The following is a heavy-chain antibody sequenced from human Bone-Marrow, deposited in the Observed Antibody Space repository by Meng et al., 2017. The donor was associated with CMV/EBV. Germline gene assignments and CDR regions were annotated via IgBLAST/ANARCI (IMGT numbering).Heavy chain of an antibody. V-gene: IGHV1-46*01. CDR2: INPSGGST. CDR1: GYTFTSYY. CDR3: ARELDTTGTVSPLTV. D-gene: IGHD1-1*01. J-gene: IGHJ6*02. Sequence: ASLKVSCKASGYTFTSYYMHWVRQAPGQGLEWMGIINPSGGSTSYAQKFQGRVTMTRDTSTSTVYMELSRLRSEDTAVYYCARELDTTGTVSPLTVWGQGPTVTVSS.